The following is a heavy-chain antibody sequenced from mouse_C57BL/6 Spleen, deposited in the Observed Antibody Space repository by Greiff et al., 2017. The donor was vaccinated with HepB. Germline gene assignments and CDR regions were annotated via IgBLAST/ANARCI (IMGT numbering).Heavy chain of an antibody. CDR1: GYTFTDYN. D-gene: IGHD1-1*01. Sequence: EVQLQQSGPELVKPGASVKMSCKASGYTFTDYNMHWVKQSHGKSLEWIGYINPNNGGTSYNQKFKGKATLTVNKSSSTAYMELRSLTSEDSAVYYCAMEYYGSSSHWYFDVWGTRTTVTVSS. CDR3: AMEYYGSSSHWYFDV. J-gene: IGHJ1*03. CDR2: INPNNGGT. V-gene: IGHV1-22*01.